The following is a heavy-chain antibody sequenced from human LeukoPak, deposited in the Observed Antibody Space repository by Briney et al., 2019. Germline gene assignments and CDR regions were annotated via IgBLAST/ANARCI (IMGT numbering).Heavy chain of an antibody. V-gene: IGHV3-23*01. D-gene: IGHD3-22*01. CDR1: GFSFSSYA. CDR3: AKSLFYDGSGQAFDY. Sequence: GGSLRLSCAASGFSFSSYAMSWVRQAPGKGLEWVSAISGSGGSTYYADSVKGRFTISRDNSKNTLYLQMNSLRAEDTAVYYCAKSLFYDGSGQAFDYWAREPWSPSRQ. J-gene: IGHJ4*02. CDR2: ISGSGGST.